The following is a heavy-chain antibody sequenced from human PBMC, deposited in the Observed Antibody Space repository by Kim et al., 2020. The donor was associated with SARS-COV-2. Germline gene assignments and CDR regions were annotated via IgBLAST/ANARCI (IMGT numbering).Heavy chain of an antibody. CDR3: AAGSVTGTTPPTGEDY. Sequence: GGSLRLSCAASGFTVSSNYMSWVRQAPGKGLEWVSVIYSGGSTYYADSVKGRFTISRHNSKNTLYLQMNSLRAEDTAVYYCAAGSVTGTTPPTGEDYWGQGTLVTVSS. V-gene: IGHV3-53*04. CDR1: GFTVSSNY. J-gene: IGHJ4*02. CDR2: IYSGGST. D-gene: IGHD1-7*01.